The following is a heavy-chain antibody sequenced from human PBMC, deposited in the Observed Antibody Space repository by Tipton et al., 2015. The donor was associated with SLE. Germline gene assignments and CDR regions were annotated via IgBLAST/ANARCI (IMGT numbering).Heavy chain of an antibody. CDR3: AKAYYGDGNYFDY. J-gene: IGHJ4*02. Sequence: SLRLSCEASGFTFDDYGMNWVRQAPGKGLEWVSGISWNSGTIGYADSVQGRFTISRDNAKNSLYLQMNSLRTEDTALYYCAKAYYGDGNYFDYWGQGALVIVSS. D-gene: IGHD3-10*01. V-gene: IGHV3-9*01. CDR2: ISWNSGTI. CDR1: GFTFDDYG.